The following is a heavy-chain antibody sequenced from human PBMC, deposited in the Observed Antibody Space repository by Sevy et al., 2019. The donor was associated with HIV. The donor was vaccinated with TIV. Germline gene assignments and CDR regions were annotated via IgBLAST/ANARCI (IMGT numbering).Heavy chain of an antibody. V-gene: IGHV4-31*03. D-gene: IGHD3-22*01. CDR1: GGSISSGGYY. CDR3: ARDYYDSSGYEGYWFDP. CDR2: IYYSGST. J-gene: IGHJ5*02. Sequence: SETLSLTCTVSGGSISSGGYYWSWIRQHPGKGLEWIGYIYYSGSTYYNPSLKSRVTISVDTSKNQFSLKLSSVTAADTAAYYCARDYYDSSGYEGYWFDPWGQGTLVTVSS.